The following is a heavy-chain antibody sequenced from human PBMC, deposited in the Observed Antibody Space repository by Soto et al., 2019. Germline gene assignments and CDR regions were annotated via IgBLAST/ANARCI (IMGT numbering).Heavy chain of an antibody. CDR2: TSYNGAVT. CDR3: SKLLFDSSASGRKDYFDS. D-gene: IGHD3-22*01. V-gene: IGHV3-30*18. CDR1: GFTFRNYG. Sequence: QVQLVESGGGMVQPGRSLRLSCAASGFTFRNYGMHWVRQAPGKGPEWVAITSYNGAVTDYADSVKGRFTISRDNSKKSIFLQMDSLRVEVRAVYYCSKLLFDSSASGRKDYFDSWRQGTQVTVSS. J-gene: IGHJ4*02.